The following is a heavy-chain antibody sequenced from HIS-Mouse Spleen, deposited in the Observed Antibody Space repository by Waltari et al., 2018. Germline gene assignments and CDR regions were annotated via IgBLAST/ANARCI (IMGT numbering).Heavy chain of an antibody. CDR2: INPNSGGT. D-gene: IGHD6-19*01. J-gene: IGHJ4*02. V-gene: IGHV1-2*02. Sequence: QVQLVQSGAEVKKPGASVKVSCKASGYTFTGSYLHWFLQAPGQGLEWMGWINPNSGGTNYAQKFQGRVTMTRDTSISTAYMELSRLRSDDTAVYYCASDTIAVAGLTRDYWGQGTLVTVSS. CDR3: ASDTIAVAGLTRDY. CDR1: GYTFTGSY.